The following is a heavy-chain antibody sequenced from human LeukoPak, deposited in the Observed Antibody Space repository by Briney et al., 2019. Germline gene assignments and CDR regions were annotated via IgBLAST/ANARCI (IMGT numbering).Heavy chain of an antibody. J-gene: IGHJ6*03. V-gene: IGHV1-69*05. D-gene: IGHD1-26*01. CDR3: ASKEVGADLDYYYYYYYMDV. Sequence: ASVKVSCKASGGTFSSYAISWVRQAPGQGLEWMGGIIPIFGTANYAQKFQGRVTITTDESTSTAYMELSSLRSEDTAVYYCASKEVGADLDYYYYYYYMDVWGKGTTVTVSS. CDR2: IIPIFGTA. CDR1: GGTFSSYA.